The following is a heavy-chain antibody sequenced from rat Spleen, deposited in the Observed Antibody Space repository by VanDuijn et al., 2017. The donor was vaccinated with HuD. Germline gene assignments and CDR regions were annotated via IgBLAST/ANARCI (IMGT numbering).Heavy chain of an antibody. J-gene: IGHJ2*01. CDR1: GSTFSDYT. CDR3: ARPTTCIPFNY. V-gene: IGHV5-17*01. CDR2: IVEDGRNP. D-gene: IGHD1-6*01. Sequence: EAQLVASLGGLVQTGRSLKLYCSAQGSTFSDYTMTRVRQAPKKGLEWVAAIVEDGRNPFYRDSVKGRLTISRDNAKSTLYLQVYSLRSEDTAIYYCARPTTCIPFNYWGQGVMVTVSS.